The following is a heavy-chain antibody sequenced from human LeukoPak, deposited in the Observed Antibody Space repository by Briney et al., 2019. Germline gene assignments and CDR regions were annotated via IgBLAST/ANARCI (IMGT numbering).Heavy chain of an antibody. V-gene: IGHV3-64*01. J-gene: IGHJ4*02. CDR3: ARAQGSSGSPDY. CDR1: GFTFSTYA. Sequence: PGGSLRLSCAASGFTFSTYAMFWVRQAPGKGLEYVSAISNNGVGTYYANSVKGRFTISSDNSKNTLYLQVGSLRAEDMAVYYCARAQGSSGSPDYWGQGTLVSVSS. D-gene: IGHD3-22*01. CDR2: ISNNGVGT.